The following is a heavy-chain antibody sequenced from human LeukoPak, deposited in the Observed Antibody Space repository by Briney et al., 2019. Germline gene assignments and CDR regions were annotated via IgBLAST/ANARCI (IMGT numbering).Heavy chain of an antibody. D-gene: IGHD1-1*01. J-gene: IGHJ4*02. Sequence: SETLSLTCTVSGGSISSSSYYWGWIRQPPGKGLEWIGSIYYSGSTYYNPSLKSRVTISVDTSKNQFSLKLSSVTAADTAVCYCARRSRGVGTSPDYWGQGTLVTVSS. V-gene: IGHV4-39*01. CDR2: IYYSGST. CDR1: GGSISSSSYY. CDR3: ARRSRGVGTSPDY.